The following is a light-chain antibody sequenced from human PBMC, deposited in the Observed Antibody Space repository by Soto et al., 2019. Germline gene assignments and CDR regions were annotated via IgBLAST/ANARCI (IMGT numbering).Light chain of an antibody. CDR1: SSDVGGYNY. V-gene: IGLV2-14*01. Sequence: QSALTQPASVSGSPGQSITISCTGTSSDVGGYNYVSWYQQHLGKAPKLMIYEVSKRPSGVSNRFSGSKSCNTASLTISGLQTEDEAEYYCSSYTSSNTLLFGGGTKVTVL. CDR2: EVS. J-gene: IGLJ2*01. CDR3: SSYTSSNTLL.